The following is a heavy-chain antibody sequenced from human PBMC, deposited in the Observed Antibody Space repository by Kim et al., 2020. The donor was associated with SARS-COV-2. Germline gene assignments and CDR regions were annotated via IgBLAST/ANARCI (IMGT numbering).Heavy chain of an antibody. J-gene: IGHJ4*02. CDR3: ARIITMDRGRGGYFEY. CDR2: IYYSGST. V-gene: IGHV4-31*03. Sequence: SETLSLTCTVSGGSISSGGYYWSWIRQHPGKGLEWIGYIYYSGSTYYNPSLKSRVTISVDTSKNQFSLKLSSVTAADTAVYYCARIITMDRGRGGYFEYWGQRTLVTVSS. CDR1: GGSISSGGYY. D-gene: IGHD3-10*01.